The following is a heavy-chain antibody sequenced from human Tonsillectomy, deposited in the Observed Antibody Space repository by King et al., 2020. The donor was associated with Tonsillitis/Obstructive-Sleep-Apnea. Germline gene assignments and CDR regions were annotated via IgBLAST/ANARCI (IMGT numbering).Heavy chain of an antibody. J-gene: IGHJ4*02. Sequence: VQLVESGGGVVQPGRSLSLSCAAPGLTFSSYAMHWVRQAQGKGLGWVAVISYDGRNKYYADSVKGRFTISRDNSKNTLYPQMNSLRAEDTAVYYCARDGSSGWYGGLDYWGQGTLVTVSS. V-gene: IGHV3-30*04. CDR2: ISYDGRNK. CDR1: GLTFSSYA. CDR3: ARDGSSGWYGGLDY. D-gene: IGHD6-19*01.